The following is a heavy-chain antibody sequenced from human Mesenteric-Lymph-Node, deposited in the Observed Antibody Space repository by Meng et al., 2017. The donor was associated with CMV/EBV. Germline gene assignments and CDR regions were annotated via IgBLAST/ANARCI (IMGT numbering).Heavy chain of an antibody. CDR2: IYYSGST. J-gene: IGHJ5*02. Sequence: SETLSLTCTVSGGSISSYYWSWIRQPPGKGLEWIGYIYYSGSTNYNPSLKSRVTISVDTSKNQFSLKLSSVTAADTAVYYCARDTEMATITPWGQGTLVTVPQ. V-gene: IGHV4-59*01. CDR1: GGSISSYY. D-gene: IGHD5-24*01. CDR3: ARDTEMATITP.